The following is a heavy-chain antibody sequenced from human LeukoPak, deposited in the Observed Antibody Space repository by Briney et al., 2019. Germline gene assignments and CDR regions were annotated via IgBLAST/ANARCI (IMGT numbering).Heavy chain of an antibody. CDR1: GASISSGSYY. Sequence: SETLSLTCIVSGASISSGSYYWTWLRQPAGRGLEWIGRIHTSGNTNYSPSLKGRVSISRDTSKNQFSLRLTSVTATDTAVYYCVRDGDGVYFDYWGQGTLVTVSS. D-gene: IGHD4-17*01. J-gene: IGHJ4*02. V-gene: IGHV4-61*02. CDR2: IHTSGNT. CDR3: VRDGDGVYFDY.